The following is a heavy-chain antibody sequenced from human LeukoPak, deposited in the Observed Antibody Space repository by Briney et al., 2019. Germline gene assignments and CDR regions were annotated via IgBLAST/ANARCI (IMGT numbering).Heavy chain of an antibody. J-gene: IGHJ6*02. CDR1: GYTFTSYY. CDR2: INPSGGST. D-gene: IGHD4-11*01. Sequence: GASVKVSCKASGYTFTSYYMHWVRQAPGQGLEWMGIINPSGGSTSYAQKFQGRVTMTRDTSTSTVYMELSSLRSEDTAVYYCARDAPTTVTVRYYYYYGMDVWGQGTTVTVSS. CDR3: ARDAPTTVTVRYYYYYGMDV. V-gene: IGHV1-46*01.